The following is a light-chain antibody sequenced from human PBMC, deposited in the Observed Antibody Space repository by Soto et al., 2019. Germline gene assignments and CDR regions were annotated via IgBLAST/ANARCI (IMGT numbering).Light chain of an antibody. Sequence: DVVMTQSPLSLPVTLGQPASISCRSSQNGGSSYWNWFQQRPGQSPRRLIYLDSKRDSGVPDRFISSGSGTDSTLNISRVEAEDVGVYYCMQGTHWPPMYTFGQGTKLEIK. V-gene: IGKV2-30*01. CDR1: QNGGSSY. CDR3: MQGTHWPPMYT. CDR2: LDS. J-gene: IGKJ2*01.